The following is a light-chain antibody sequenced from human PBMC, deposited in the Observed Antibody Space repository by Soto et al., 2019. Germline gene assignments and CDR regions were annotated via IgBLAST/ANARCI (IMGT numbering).Light chain of an antibody. CDR3: QQYNNSWT. V-gene: IGKV3-15*01. CDR1: QSVSSN. Sequence: EIVMTQSPATLSVSPGERATLSCRASQSVSSNLAWYQQKPGQAPRLLIYGASTRATGIPARFSGSGCGTEFTLTISSLQSEDFAVYYCQQYNNSWTFGQGTKVEIK. J-gene: IGKJ1*01. CDR2: GAS.